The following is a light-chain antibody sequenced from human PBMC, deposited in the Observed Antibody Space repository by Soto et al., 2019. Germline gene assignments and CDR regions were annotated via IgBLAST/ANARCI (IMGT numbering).Light chain of an antibody. CDR3: QQHSNYPLT. CDR2: KAS. CDR1: HHIDAW. Sequence: IQMTQSPSTLSASVGDRVTITCRASHHIDAWLAWYQQKPGKAPKVLIYKASILESGVPSRFSGSGSGTEFTLTISSLQPDDSATYYCQQHSNYPLTFDGGTKVEIK. V-gene: IGKV1-5*03. J-gene: IGKJ4*01.